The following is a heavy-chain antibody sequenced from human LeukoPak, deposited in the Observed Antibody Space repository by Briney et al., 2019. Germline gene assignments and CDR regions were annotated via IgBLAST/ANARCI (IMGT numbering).Heavy chain of an antibody. Sequence: PGGSLRLSCAASGFTFSSYAMHWVRQAPGKGLAWVAVISYDGSNKYYADSVKGRFTISRDNSKNTLYLQMNSLRAEDTAVYYCARNPYCSGGSCYDYWGQGTLVTVSS. CDR2: ISYDGSNK. D-gene: IGHD2-15*01. CDR1: GFTFSSYA. J-gene: IGHJ4*02. CDR3: ARNPYCSGGSCYDY. V-gene: IGHV3-30*04.